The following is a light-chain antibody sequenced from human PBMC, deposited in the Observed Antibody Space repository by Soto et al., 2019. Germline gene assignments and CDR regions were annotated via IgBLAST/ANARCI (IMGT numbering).Light chain of an antibody. CDR2: GAS. J-gene: IGKJ1*01. V-gene: IGKV3-20*01. CDR1: QSVSSNY. Sequence: EIVLTQSPGTLSLSPGERATLSCRASQSVSSNYLAWYQQKPGQAPRLLIYGASGRATGIPDRFSGSGSGTDFTLTISGLEPEDFAVYYCQQYGSSLTWTFGQGTKVEIK. CDR3: QQYGSSLTWT.